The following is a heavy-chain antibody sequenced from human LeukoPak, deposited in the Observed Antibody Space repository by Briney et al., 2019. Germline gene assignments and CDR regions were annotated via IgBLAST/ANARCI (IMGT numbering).Heavy chain of an antibody. CDR1: GGTFISYA. J-gene: IGHJ4*02. CDR2: IIPIFGTA. D-gene: IGHD1-26*01. CDR3: ARETVGATYYFDY. Sequence: ASVKVSCKASGGTFISYAISWVRQAPGQGLEWMGGIIPIFGTANYAQKFQGRVTITTDESTSTAYMELSSLRSEDTAVYYCARETVGATYYFDYWGQGTLVTVSS. V-gene: IGHV1-69*05.